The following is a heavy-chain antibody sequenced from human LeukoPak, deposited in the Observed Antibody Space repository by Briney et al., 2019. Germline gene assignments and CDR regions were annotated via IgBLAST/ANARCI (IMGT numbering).Heavy chain of an antibody. V-gene: IGHV1-46*01. CDR2: INPSGGST. J-gene: IGHJ5*02. CDR1: GYTFTSYY. Sequence: GASVKVSCKASGYTFTSYYMHWVRQAPGQGLEWMGIINPSGGSTSYAQKFQGRVTMTRDTSTSTVYMELSSLRSEDTAVYYWARDLGELLPQGGFDPWGQGTLVTVSS. CDR3: ARDLGELLPQGGFDP. D-gene: IGHD1-26*01.